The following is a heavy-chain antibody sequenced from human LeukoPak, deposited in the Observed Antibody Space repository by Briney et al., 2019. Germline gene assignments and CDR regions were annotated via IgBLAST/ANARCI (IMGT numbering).Heavy chain of an antibody. CDR3: ARYNWLEF. CDR2: IKQDGSDK. Sequence: GGSLRLSCTASGFNLSYYSMSWVRQAPGKGLEWVANIKQDGSDKHYVDSVKGQFTISRDNGKNSLYLQMNSLRAEDTAVYYCARYNWLEFWGQGTLVTVSS. V-gene: IGHV3-7*01. CDR1: GFNLSYYS. J-gene: IGHJ5*01.